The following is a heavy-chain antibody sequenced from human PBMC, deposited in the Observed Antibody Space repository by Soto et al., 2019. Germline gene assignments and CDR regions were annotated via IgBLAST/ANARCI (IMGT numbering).Heavy chain of an antibody. V-gene: IGHV3-7*01. D-gene: IGHD5-12*01. CDR1: GFIFRIFW. J-gene: IGHJ4*02. Sequence: GGFLQIACSACGFIFRIFWMSWVRQAPGKGLEWVATIKVDGREENYLDSVHGRFTISRDDAKNSLFLQMSSLRGDDTAVYFCARELDGYGRFAYWGLGTPVTVSS. CDR3: ARELDGYGRFAY. CDR2: IKVDGREE.